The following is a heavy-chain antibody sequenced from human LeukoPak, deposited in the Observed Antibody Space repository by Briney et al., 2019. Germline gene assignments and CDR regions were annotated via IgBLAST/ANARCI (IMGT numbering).Heavy chain of an antibody. D-gene: IGHD2-15*01. CDR2: IDPNSGGS. Sequence: ASVKVSCKTSGYTFTGYYIHWVRQGPGQGLEWMGWIDPNSGGSNSAQKFQGRVTMTRDTSISTAYMELSRLISDDTAVYYCARAPRGFCSGGSCFDFWGQGTLVTVSS. CDR1: GYTFTGYY. CDR3: ARAPRGFCSGGSCFDF. J-gene: IGHJ4*02. V-gene: IGHV1-2*02.